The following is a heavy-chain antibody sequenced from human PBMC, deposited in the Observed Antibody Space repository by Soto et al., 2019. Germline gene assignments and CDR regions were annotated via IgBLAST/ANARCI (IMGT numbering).Heavy chain of an antibody. V-gene: IGHV4-39*01. J-gene: IGHJ6*02. Sequence: PTETLSLTCTVSCGSIISSSYYWGWIRQPPGKGLEWIGSIYYSGSTYYNPSLKSRVTISVDTSKNQFSLKLSSVTAADAAVYYCARALGAAPYYYYGMDVWGRGTTVTVSS. D-gene: IGHD3-16*01. CDR3: ARALGAAPYYYYGMDV. CDR1: CGSIISSSYY. CDR2: IYYSGST.